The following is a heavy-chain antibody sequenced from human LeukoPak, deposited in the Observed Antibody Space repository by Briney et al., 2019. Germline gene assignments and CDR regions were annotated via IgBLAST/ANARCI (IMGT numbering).Heavy chain of an antibody. D-gene: IGHD2/OR15-2a*01. CDR2: IYYSGST. Sequence: SETLSLTCTVSGGSISSYYWSWIRQPPGKGLEWIGHIYYSGSTNYNPSLKSRVTMSVDTSKNQFSLKLSSMTAADTAVYYCAAWQNRLFEYWGQGTLVTVSS. V-gene: IGHV4-59*01. CDR1: GGSISSYY. J-gene: IGHJ4*02. CDR3: AAWQNRLFEY.